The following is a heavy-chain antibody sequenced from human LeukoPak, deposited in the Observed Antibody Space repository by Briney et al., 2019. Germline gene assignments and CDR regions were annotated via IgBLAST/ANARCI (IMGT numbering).Heavy chain of an antibody. V-gene: IGHV3-7*01. D-gene: IGHD6-19*01. Sequence: GGSLRLSCAASGFTFSDSWMSWVRQAPGKGLEWVANIKQDRSDRYYVDSVKGRFTISRDNAKNSLYLQMNSLRVDDTAVYYCATYINWVAGDVWGQGTTVTVSS. CDR1: GFTFSDSW. CDR2: IKQDRSDR. CDR3: ATYINWVAGDV. J-gene: IGHJ6*02.